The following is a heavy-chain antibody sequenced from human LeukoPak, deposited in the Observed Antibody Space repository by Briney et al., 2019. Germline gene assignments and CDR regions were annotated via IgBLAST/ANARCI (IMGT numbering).Heavy chain of an antibody. CDR1: GFSFSTHA. V-gene: IGHV3-30-3*01. Sequence: GGSLRLSCTASGFSFSTHALHWVRQAPGEGLEWVAVISYDGTNKYHAKSVKGRFTISRDNSKNTLYLQMNSPRVDDTAVYYCARSTGGWKLDYWGQGTLVTVSS. J-gene: IGHJ4*02. D-gene: IGHD6-19*01. CDR2: ISYDGTNK. CDR3: ARSTGGWKLDY.